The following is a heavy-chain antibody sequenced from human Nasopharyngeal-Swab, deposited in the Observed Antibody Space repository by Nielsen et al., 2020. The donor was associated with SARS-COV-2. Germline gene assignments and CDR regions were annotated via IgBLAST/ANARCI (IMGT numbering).Heavy chain of an antibody. D-gene: IGHD3-16*01. CDR2: ISYDGSIK. CDR3: AKGRTVFMITYGAVRDFDI. V-gene: IGHV3-30*18. CDR1: GFSFNNYG. Sequence: GESLKISCAASGFSFNNYGMHWVRQAPGKGLEWVAVISYDGSIKHYGNSLKGRFTISKDSSKKTVYLQMNSLETEDTAVYYCAKGRTVFMITYGAVRDFDIWGQGTLVTVSS. J-gene: IGHJ4*02.